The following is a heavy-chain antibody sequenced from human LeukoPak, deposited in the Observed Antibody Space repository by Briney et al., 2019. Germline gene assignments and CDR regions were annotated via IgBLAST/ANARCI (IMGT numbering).Heavy chain of an antibody. D-gene: IGHD3-10*01. CDR3: ARGRQIKGVYGFDI. Sequence: SETLSLICTVSGGSISSYYWGWIRQPPGKGLEWIGYIYFTGTTNYNPSLKSRVTISIDTSKNQFSLKLSSVTAADTAVYYCARGRQIKGVYGFDIWGQGTMVTVSS. CDR1: GGSISSYY. V-gene: IGHV4-59*01. J-gene: IGHJ3*02. CDR2: IYFTGTT.